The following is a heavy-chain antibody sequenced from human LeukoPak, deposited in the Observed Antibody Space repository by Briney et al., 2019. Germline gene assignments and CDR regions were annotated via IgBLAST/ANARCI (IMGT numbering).Heavy chain of an antibody. CDR1: DYSISSASY. CDR3: ARDFLGYSFGSGAFDI. D-gene: IGHD5-18*01. J-gene: IGHJ3*02. V-gene: IGHV4-38-2*02. CDR2: VYHSGNT. Sequence: SETLSLTCTVSDYSISSASYWGWIRQPPGKGLEWIGSVYHSGNTYFNPSLKSRVTISVDTSKNQFSLKLSSVTAADTAVYYCARDFLGYSFGSGAFDIWGQGTMVIVSS.